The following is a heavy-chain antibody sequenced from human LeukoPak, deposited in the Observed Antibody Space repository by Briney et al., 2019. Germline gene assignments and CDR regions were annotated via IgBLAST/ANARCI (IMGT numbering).Heavy chain of an antibody. D-gene: IGHD5-12*01. Sequence: PGGSLRLSCAASGFTVSSNYMSWIRQPPGKGLEWIGEINHSGSTNYNPSLKSRVTISVDTSKNQFSLKLSSVTAADTAVYYCARLLVVATINYYYYYMDVWGKGTTVTISS. V-gene: IGHV4-34*01. CDR2: INHSGST. CDR3: ARLLVVATINYYYYYMDV. CDR1: GFTVSSNY. J-gene: IGHJ6*03.